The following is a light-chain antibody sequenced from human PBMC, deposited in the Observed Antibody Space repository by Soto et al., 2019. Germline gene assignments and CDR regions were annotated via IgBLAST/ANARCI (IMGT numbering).Light chain of an antibody. Sequence: SVLTQPPSVSGAPGQRVTISCTGSSSNIGAGYHVHWYQQLPGTAPKLLIYANDNRPSGVPDRFSGSTSGTSASLAITGLQAEDEADYYCQSYDSSLVGSVFGTGTKVTVL. CDR3: QSYDSSLVGSV. CDR1: SSNIGAGYH. V-gene: IGLV1-40*01. CDR2: AND. J-gene: IGLJ1*01.